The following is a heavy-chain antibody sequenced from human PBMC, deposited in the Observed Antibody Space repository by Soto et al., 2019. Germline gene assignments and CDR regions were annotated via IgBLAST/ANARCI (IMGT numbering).Heavy chain of an antibody. CDR1: GFTFSSSS. Sequence: EVQLVESGGGLVKPGGSLRLSCAASGFTFSSSSMNWVRQAPGKGLEWVSSISSSTTNIYYADSVKGRFTISRDNAKNSLYLQMNSLRAEDTAVYYCARDLAAMTGTVDCWGQGALVTVSS. CDR3: ARDLAAMTGTVDC. CDR2: ISSSTTNI. D-gene: IGHD1-1*01. V-gene: IGHV3-21*01. J-gene: IGHJ4*02.